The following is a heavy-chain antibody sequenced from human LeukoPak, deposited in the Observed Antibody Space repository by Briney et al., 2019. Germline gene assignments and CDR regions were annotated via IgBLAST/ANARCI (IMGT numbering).Heavy chain of an antibody. CDR2: INPSGDRT. J-gene: IGHJ4*02. V-gene: IGHV3-23*01. CDR1: GFTFRMHG. Sequence: GGTLRLSCAASGFTFRMHGMNWVRQAPGKGLEWVSGINPSGDRTYYADSVKGRFTISRDNAKNSLYLQMNSLRAEDTALYYCARDQYSRSWYFVSPGGYWGQGTLVTVSS. CDR3: ARDQYSRSWYFVSPGGY. D-gene: IGHD6-13*01.